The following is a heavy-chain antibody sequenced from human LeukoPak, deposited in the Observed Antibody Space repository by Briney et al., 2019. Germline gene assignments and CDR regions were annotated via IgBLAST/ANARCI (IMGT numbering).Heavy chain of an antibody. Sequence: PGGSLRLSCAASGFTFSSYSMNWVRQAPGKGLEWVSSISSSSSYIYYADSVKGRFTISRDNAKNSLYLQMNSLRAEDTAVYYCARDPIAVADYYFDYWGQGTLVTVSS. CDR2: ISSSSSYI. J-gene: IGHJ4*02. D-gene: IGHD6-19*01. CDR1: GFTFSSYS. V-gene: IGHV3-21*01. CDR3: ARDPIAVADYYFDY.